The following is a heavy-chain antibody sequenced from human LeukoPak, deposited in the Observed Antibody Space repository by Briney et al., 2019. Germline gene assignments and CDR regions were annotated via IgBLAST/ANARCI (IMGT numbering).Heavy chain of an antibody. V-gene: IGHV4-39*07. J-gene: IGHJ3*02. D-gene: IGHD3-22*01. Sequence: SETLSLTCTVSGGSISSSSYYWGWIRQPPGKGLEWIGSIYYSGSTYYNPSLKSRVTISVDTSKNQFSLKLSSVTAADTAVYYCARYTQDSLDYYDSSGYHGLFVDIWGQGTMVTVSS. CDR1: GGSISSSSYY. CDR2: IYYSGST. CDR3: ARYTQDSLDYYDSSGYHGLFVDI.